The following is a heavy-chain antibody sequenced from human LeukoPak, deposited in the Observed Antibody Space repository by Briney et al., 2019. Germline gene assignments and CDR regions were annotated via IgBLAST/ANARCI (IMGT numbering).Heavy chain of an antibody. Sequence: SETLFLTCAVSGGSISSSNWWSWVRQPPGKGLEWIGYIYYSGSTYYNPSLKSRVIISVDTSKNLFSLKLTSVTAADTAVYYCARDVSMVRGVILWGQGTLVTVSS. CDR1: GGSISSSNW. V-gene: IGHV4-4*02. D-gene: IGHD3-10*01. CDR2: IYYSGST. CDR3: ARDVSMVRGVIL. J-gene: IGHJ4*02.